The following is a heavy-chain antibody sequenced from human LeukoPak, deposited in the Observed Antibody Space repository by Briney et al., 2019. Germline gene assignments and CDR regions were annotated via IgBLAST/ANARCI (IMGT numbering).Heavy chain of an antibody. CDR2: ISGTGGTT. D-gene: IGHD3-22*01. CDR1: GFTFSTYD. V-gene: IGHV3-23*01. Sequence: PGGSLRLSCAASGFTFSTYDMSWVRRAPGKGLECISIISGTGGTTYYADSVKGRFTISRDNSKNTLYPQMNSLRAEDTAVYYCAKAGPFGMIVVVITTTFLDYWGQGTLVTVSS. CDR3: AKAGPFGMIVVVITTTFLDY. J-gene: IGHJ4*02.